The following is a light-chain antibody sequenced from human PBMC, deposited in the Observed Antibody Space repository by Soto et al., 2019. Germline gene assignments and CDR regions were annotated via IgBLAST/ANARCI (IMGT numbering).Light chain of an antibody. CDR2: DVT. CDR3: SSYTTSNTRQIV. Sequence: LTPPASVSGSPGHSITISCTGTSSDVGGYNYVSWYQHHPGKAPKLIIYDVTNRPSGVSNPFSGSKSGNTASLTISGLQPEDEADYYCSSYTTSNTRQIVFGTGTKVTVL. CDR1: SSDVGGYNY. J-gene: IGLJ1*01. V-gene: IGLV2-14*03.